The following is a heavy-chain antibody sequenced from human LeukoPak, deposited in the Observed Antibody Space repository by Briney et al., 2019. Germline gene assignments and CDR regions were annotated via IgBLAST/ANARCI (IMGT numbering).Heavy chain of an antibody. CDR2: VSSDGSSA. D-gene: IGHD1-26*01. CDR3: AMSLGATDSNAFHL. CDR1: GLTQCIYR. Sequence: PGGSLTLLCGPSGLTQCIYRDLWVRQAPGKGLMWVSGVSSDGSSASYADSVKGRFTISRDNAKNTLFLQMNSLRAEDTAVFYCAMSLGATDSNAFHLWGQGTMVPVSS. J-gene: IGHJ3*01. V-gene: IGHV3-74*01.